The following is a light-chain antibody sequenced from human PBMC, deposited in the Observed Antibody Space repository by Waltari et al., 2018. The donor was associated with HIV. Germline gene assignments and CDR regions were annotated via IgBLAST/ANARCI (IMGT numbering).Light chain of an antibody. CDR3: QQYDLWPLT. CDR1: QSVSSN. J-gene: IGKJ3*01. CDR2: GAS. V-gene: IGKV3-15*01. Sequence: EIVMTPSPVSVSVSPGEQATLSCRASQSVSSNLAWYQQKPGQAPRLVISGASTRATGIPARFGGSGSGTEFTLTISSLQSEDFAVYYCQQYDLWPLTFGPGTKVDIK.